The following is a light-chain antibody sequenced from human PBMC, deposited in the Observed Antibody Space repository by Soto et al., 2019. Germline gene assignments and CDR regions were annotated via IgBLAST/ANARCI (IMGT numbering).Light chain of an antibody. CDR1: SSDVGGYNY. Sequence: QSALTQPTSVSGSPGQSITISCTGTSSDVGGYNYVSWYQQHPGKVPKVMIFEVSNRPSGISHRFSGSKSGNTASLTISGLQAEDEADYYCSSYTSSSPLFGGGTKVTVL. J-gene: IGLJ2*01. CDR3: SSYTSSSPL. CDR2: EVS. V-gene: IGLV2-14*01.